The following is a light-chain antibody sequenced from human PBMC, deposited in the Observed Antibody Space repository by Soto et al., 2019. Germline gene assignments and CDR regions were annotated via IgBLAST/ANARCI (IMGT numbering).Light chain of an antibody. J-gene: IGKJ3*01. CDR2: AS. CDR1: QRVSDSY. Sequence: PGERATLSCRASQRVSDSYLAWYQQKPGQAPRLLIYASSRATGIPDRFSGSGSGTDFTLTISRLEPEDFAVYYCQHYGTSALFGPGTTVDIK. V-gene: IGKV3-20*01. CDR3: QHYGTSAL.